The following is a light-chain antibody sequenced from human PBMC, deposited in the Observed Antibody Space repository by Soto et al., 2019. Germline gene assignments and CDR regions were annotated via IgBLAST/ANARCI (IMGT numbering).Light chain of an antibody. J-gene: IGLJ1*01. V-gene: IGLV1-40*01. CDR1: SSNIGAGYD. Sequence: QSVLTQPPSVSGAPGQRVTISCTGSSSNIGAGYDVHWYQQLPGTAPKLLIYGNINRPSGVPDRFSGSKSGNTASLTISGLQAEDEADYYCCSYVGGYSYVFGIGTKVTVL. CDR2: GNI. CDR3: CSYVGGYSYV.